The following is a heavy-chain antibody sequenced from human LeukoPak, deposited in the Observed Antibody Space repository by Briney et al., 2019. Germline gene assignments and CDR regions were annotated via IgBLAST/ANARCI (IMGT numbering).Heavy chain of an antibody. Sequence: ASVKDSCKASGYTFTSYDINWVRQATGQGLEWMGWMNPNSGNTGYAQKFQGRVTMTRNTSISTAYMELSSLRSEDTAVYYCASGAVLRYFDWLLKSYYYYYYGMDVWGQGTTVTVSS. CDR1: GYTFTSYD. CDR2: MNPNSGNT. J-gene: IGHJ6*02. V-gene: IGHV1-8*01. D-gene: IGHD3-9*01. CDR3: ASGAVLRYFDWLLKSYYYYYYGMDV.